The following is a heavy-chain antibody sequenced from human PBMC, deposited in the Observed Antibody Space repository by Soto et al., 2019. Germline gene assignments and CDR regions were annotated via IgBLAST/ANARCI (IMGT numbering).Heavy chain of an antibody. J-gene: IGHJ3*02. CDR1: GFTFSSYS. D-gene: IGHD5-18*01. CDR3: ARDGGGYSYDAFDI. Sequence: PGGSLRLSCAASGFTFSSYSMNWVRQAPGKGLEWVSSISSSSSYIYCADSVKGRFTISRDNAKNSLYLQMNSLRAEDTAVYYCARDGGGYSYDAFDIWGQGTMVTVSS. V-gene: IGHV3-21*01. CDR2: ISSSSSYI.